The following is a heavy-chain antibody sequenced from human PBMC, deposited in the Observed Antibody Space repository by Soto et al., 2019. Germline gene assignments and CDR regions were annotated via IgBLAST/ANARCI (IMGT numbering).Heavy chain of an antibody. CDR2: ISAYNGNT. J-gene: IGHJ4*02. CDR3: ARDRFYDSSGYNNKFDY. Sequence: ASVKVSCKASGYTFTSYGISWVRQAPGQGLEWMGWISAYNGNTNYAQKLQGRVTMTTDTSTSTAYMELRSLRSDDTAVYYCARDRFYDSSGYNNKFDYWGQGTLVTAPQ. D-gene: IGHD3-22*01. CDR1: GYTFTSYG. V-gene: IGHV1-18*01.